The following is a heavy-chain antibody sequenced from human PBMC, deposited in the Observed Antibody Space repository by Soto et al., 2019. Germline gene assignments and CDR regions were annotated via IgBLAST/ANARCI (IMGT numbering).Heavy chain of an antibody. CDR2: VSWNSATI. D-gene: IGHD3-16*01. Sequence: EVQLVESGGGLAQPGRSLRLSCAASGFIFDEYAMHWVRQVPGKGLEWVSTVSWNSATIAYADSVKGRFIISRDSATNSMYLQMSRLRPEATAFYYCVKGGASRVDALDVWGPGTLVTVSS. J-gene: IGHJ3*01. CDR1: GFIFDEYA. CDR3: VKGGASRVDALDV. V-gene: IGHV3-9*01.